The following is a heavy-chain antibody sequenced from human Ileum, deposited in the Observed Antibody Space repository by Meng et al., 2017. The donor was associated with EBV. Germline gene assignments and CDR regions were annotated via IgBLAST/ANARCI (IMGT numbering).Heavy chain of an antibody. V-gene: IGHV6-1*01. CDR2: TYYRSKWYN. D-gene: IGHD3-22*01. J-gene: IGHJ4*02. CDR1: GDSVSSNSAA. Sequence: VPPQTAGPGLMKPSQTLALARAISGDSVSSNSAAWNWIRQSPSRGLEWLGRTYYRSKWYNDYAVSVKSRITINPDTSKNQFSLQLNSVTPEDTAVYYCARDSSSSAYSPFDYWGQGTLVTVSS. CDR3: ARDSSSSAYSPFDY.